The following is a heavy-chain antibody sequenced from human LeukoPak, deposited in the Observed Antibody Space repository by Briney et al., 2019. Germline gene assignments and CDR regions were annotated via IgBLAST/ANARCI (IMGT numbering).Heavy chain of an antibody. CDR3: TTLRARSDY. V-gene: IGHV3-15*01. J-gene: IGHJ4*02. Sequence: GGSLRLSCTASGFTFSSFWMSWVRQAPGKGLEWVGRIRSKADGGTTEYGAPVKGRFTISRDDSKDTLYLQMNSLKTEDTALYYWTTLRARSDYWGQGTLVTVSS. D-gene: IGHD3-3*01. CDR2: IRSKADGGTT. CDR1: GFTFSSFW.